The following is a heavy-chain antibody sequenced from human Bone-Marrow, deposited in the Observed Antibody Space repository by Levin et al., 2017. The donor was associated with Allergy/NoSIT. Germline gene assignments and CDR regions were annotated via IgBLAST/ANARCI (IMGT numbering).Heavy chain of an antibody. CDR2: ISGNSHYV. V-gene: IGHV3-21*06. CDR3: ARSQGRSGWSYYYYGMDV. J-gene: IGHJ6*02. Sequence: PGGSLGLSCRGSGFDFNTHDMNWVRQAPGQGLEWVSSISGNSHYVYYADSVKGRFSISRDNAKNSMFLHMNSLRVEDTAVYYCARSQGRSGWSYYYYGMDVWGRGTTLTVSS. D-gene: IGHD6-19*01. CDR1: GFDFNTHD.